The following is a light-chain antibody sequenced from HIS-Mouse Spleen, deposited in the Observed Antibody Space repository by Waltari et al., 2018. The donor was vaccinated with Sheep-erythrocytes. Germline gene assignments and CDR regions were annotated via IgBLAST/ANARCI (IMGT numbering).Light chain of an antibody. CDR1: SSAVGGYNY. Sequence: QSALTQPPSASGSPGQSVTISCTGTSSAVGGYNYVPGYQQHPGKAPKLMIYEVSKRPSGVPDRFSGSKSGNTASLTVSGLQAEDEADYYCSSYAGSNNYVFGTGTKVTVL. J-gene: IGLJ1*01. V-gene: IGLV2-8*01. CDR3: SSYAGSNNYV. CDR2: EVS.